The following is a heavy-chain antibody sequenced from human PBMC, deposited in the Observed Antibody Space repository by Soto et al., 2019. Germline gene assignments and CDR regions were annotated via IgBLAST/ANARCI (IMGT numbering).Heavy chain of an antibody. J-gene: IGHJ4*02. CDR1: GFTFSSYA. V-gene: IGHV3-23*01. D-gene: IGHD6-13*01. CDR2: ISGSGRST. Sequence: GGSQSLSCEASGFTFSSYAMNWVRQAPGKGLEWVSAISGSGRSTYYPDSVKGRFTISRDNSKNTLYLQMNSLRAEDTAVYYCAKESWYFHLDYWCQGTLVTVSS. CDR3: AKESWYFHLDY.